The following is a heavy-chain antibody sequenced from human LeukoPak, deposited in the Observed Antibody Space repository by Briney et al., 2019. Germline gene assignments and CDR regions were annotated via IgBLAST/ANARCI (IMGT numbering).Heavy chain of an antibody. CDR2: IYPGDSDT. D-gene: IGHD3-10*01. V-gene: IGHV5-51*01. CDR1: GYSFTSYW. J-gene: IGHJ6*03. CDR3: ARFGGGDHTDYYYYYYMDV. Sequence: GESLKISCKGSGYSFTSYWIGWVRQMPGKGLEWMGIIYPGDSDTRYSPSFQGQVTISADKSISTAYLQWSSLKASDTAMYYYARFGGGDHTDYYYYYYMDVWGKGTTVTVSS.